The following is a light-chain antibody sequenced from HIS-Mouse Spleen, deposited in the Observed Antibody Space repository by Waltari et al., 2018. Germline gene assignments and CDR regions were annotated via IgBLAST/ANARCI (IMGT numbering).Light chain of an antibody. J-gene: IGLJ2*01. CDR3: QSADSSGTYVV. CDR2: KDS. Sequence: SSELTQDPAVSVALGQTVRITCQGDSLRSYYASWYQQKPGQAPVLVIYKDSERPSGIPERFSGSSSGTTVTLTISGVQAEDEADYYCQSADSSGTYVVFGGGTKLTVL. CDR1: SLRSYY. V-gene: IGLV3-25*03.